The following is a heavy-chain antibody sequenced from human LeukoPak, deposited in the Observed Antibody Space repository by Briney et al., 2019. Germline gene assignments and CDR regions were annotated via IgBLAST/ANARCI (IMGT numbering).Heavy chain of an antibody. J-gene: IGHJ4*02. Sequence: QPGGSLRLSCVASTFTFSNSWMSWVRRVPGKGLEWVANIDQDGREKNYVDSVKGRFTISRDNGKNSLYLEMNSLRAEDTAVYYCARERKGSSWYDGKEPFDYWGQGTLVTVSS. CDR3: ARERKGSSWYDGKEPFDY. CDR1: TFTFSNSW. V-gene: IGHV3-7*01. D-gene: IGHD6-13*01. CDR2: IDQDGREK.